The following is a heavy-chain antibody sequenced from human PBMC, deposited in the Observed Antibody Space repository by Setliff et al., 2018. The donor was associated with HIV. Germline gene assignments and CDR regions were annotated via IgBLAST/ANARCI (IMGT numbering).Heavy chain of an antibody. V-gene: IGHV4-61*02. Sequence: KTSETLSLTCTVSGGSISSGSYYWSWIRQPAGKGLEWIGRIYTSGSTKYNPSLKSRVTISVDTSKNQFSLKLSSVTAADTAVYYCTRWGRGFDYWGQGTLVTVSS. J-gene: IGHJ4*02. CDR3: TRWGRGFDY. CDR2: IYTSGST. D-gene: IGHD7-27*01. CDR1: GGSISSGSYY.